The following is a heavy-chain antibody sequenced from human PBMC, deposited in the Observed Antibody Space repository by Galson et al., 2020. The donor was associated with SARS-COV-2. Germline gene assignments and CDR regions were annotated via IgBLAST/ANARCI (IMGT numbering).Heavy chain of an antibody. V-gene: IGHV4-59*01. CDR1: GVTISSYY. Sequence: SETLSLSCTASGVTISSYYLTWIRQPPGKGLEWIGYINYSGSTNYNPSLKSRVTISVDTSKNQFSLKLSSVTAADTAVYYCARAAQTYYDFWSGYYNAPHFDYWGQGTLVTVSS. CDR2: INYSGST. CDR3: ARAAQTYYDFWSGYYNAPHFDY. D-gene: IGHD3-3*01. J-gene: IGHJ4*02.